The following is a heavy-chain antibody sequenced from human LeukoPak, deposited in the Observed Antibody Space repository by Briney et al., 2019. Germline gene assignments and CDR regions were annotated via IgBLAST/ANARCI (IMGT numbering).Heavy chain of an antibody. V-gene: IGHV4-61*02. J-gene: IGHJ6*03. CDR2: IYTSGST. Sequence: TLSLTCTVSGGSISSGSYYWSWIRQPAGKGLEWIGRIYTSGSTNYNPSLKSRVTISVDTSKNQFSLKLSSVTAADTAVYYCAIIDYSGTFWLPRDMDVWGKGTTVTVSS. CDR1: GGSISSGSYY. CDR3: AIIDYSGTFWLPRDMDV. D-gene: IGHD2-2*01.